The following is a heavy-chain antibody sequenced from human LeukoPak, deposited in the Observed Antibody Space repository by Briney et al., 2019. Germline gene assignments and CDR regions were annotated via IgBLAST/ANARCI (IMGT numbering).Heavy chain of an antibody. CDR1: GFTFSSYE. J-gene: IGHJ4*02. Sequence: PGGSLRPSCAASGFTFSSYEMNWVRQAPGKGVEWVSYIGSSGTTIYYADSVKGRFTISRDSAKSSLYLQMNSLRAEDTAVYYCAKVATEGYYFDYWGQGTLVTVSS. D-gene: IGHD5-12*01. CDR2: IGSSGTTI. CDR3: AKVATEGYYFDY. V-gene: IGHV3-48*03.